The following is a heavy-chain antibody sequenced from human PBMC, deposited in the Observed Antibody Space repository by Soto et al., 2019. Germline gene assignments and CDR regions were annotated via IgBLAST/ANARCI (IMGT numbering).Heavy chain of an antibody. CDR1: GGSISSGGYS. CDR3: ARVPSP. CDR2: IYHSGST. V-gene: IGHV4-30-2*01. J-gene: IGHJ5*02. Sequence: PSETLSLTCAVSGGSISSGGYSWSWIRQPPGKGPEWIGYIYHSGSTYYNPSLKSRVTISVDRSKNQSSLKLSSVTAADTAVYYCARVPSPWGQGTLVTVSS.